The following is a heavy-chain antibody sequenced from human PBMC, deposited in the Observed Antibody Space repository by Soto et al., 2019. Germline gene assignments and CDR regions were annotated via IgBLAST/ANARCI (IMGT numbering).Heavy chain of an antibody. V-gene: IGHV3-21*06. Sequence: GGSLRLSCAASGFTFTRYSMNWVRQAPGKGLEWVSSISSTTNYIYYGDSMKGRFTISRDNAKNSLYLEMNSLRAEDTAVYYCVRESEDLTSNFDYWGQGTLVTVSS. CDR1: GFTFTRYS. CDR3: VRESEDLTSNFDY. J-gene: IGHJ4*02. CDR2: ISSTTNYI.